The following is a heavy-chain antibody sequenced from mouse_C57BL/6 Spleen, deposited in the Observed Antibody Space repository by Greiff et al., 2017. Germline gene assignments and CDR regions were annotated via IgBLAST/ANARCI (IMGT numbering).Heavy chain of an antibody. J-gene: IGHJ3*01. V-gene: IGHV5-6*03. CDR2: ISSGGSYT. Sequence: EVKLMESGEGLVKPGGSLKLSCAASGFTFSSYGMSWVRQTPDKRLEWVATISSGGSYTYYPDSVKGRFTISRDNAKNTLYLQMSSLKSEDTAMYYWARQDGPDGSCDRFAYWGQGTLVTVSA. CDR3: ARQDGPDGSCDRFAY. D-gene: IGHD1-1*02. CDR1: GFTFSSYG.